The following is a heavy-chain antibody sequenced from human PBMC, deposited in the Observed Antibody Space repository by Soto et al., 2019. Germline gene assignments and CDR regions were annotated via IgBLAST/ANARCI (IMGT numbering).Heavy chain of an antibody. V-gene: IGHV3-15*01. J-gene: IGHJ4*02. CDR1: GFTFNAAW. D-gene: IGHD6-13*01. CDR2: IKSKTDGGTT. CDR3: TTGLAAAGTNN. Sequence: GGSLRLSCAASGFTFNAAWMSWVRQAPGKGLEWVGRIKSKTDGGTTDFAAPVKGRFAISRDDSKNTVYLQMNSLKIEDTAVYYCTTGLAAAGTNNWGQGTLVTVSS.